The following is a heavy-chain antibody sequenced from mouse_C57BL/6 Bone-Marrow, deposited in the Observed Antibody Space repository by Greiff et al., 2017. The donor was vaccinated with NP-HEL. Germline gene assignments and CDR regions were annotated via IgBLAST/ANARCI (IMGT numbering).Heavy chain of an antibody. CDR2: IWWDDDK. D-gene: IGHD1-1*01. J-gene: IGHJ1*03. Sequence: QVTLKESGPGILQPSQTLSLTCSFSGFSLSTFGMGVGWIRQPSGKGLEWLAHIWWDDDKYYNPALKRRLTISKDTSKNEVFLKIAYVDTADTATYYCARTSPAPRWRGYFDVWGTGTTVTVSS. CDR3: ARTSPAPRWRGYFDV. V-gene: IGHV8-8*01. CDR1: GFSLSTFGMG.